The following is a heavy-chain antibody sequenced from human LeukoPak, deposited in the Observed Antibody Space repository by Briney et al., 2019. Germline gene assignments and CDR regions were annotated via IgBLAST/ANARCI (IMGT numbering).Heavy chain of an antibody. D-gene: IGHD3-10*01. V-gene: IGHV4-30-4*01. CDR1: GGSISSGDYY. Sequence: SQTLSLTCTVSGGSISSGDYYWSWIRQPPGKGPEWIGYIYYSGSTYYNPSLKSRVTISVDTSKNQFSLKLSSVTAADTAVYYCARDLPPYYGSGSYDYYYYGMDVWGKGTTVTVSS. CDR3: ARDLPPYYGSGSYDYYYYGMDV. J-gene: IGHJ6*04. CDR2: IYYSGST.